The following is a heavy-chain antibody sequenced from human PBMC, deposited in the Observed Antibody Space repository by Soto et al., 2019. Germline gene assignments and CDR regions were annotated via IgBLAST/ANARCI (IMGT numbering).Heavy chain of an antibody. CDR3: ARGSITIFGVVIHDAFDI. CDR2: IKQDGSEK. CDR1: GFTFSSYW. Sequence: GGSLRLSCAASGFTFSSYWMSWVRQAPGKGLEWVANIKQDGSEKYYVDSVKGRFTISRDNAKNSRYLQMNSLRAEDTAVYYCARGSITIFGVVIHDAFDIWGQGTMVTVSS. D-gene: IGHD3-3*01. V-gene: IGHV3-7*01. J-gene: IGHJ3*02.